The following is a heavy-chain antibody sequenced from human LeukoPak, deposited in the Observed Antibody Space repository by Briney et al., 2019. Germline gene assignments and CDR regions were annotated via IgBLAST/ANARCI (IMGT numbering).Heavy chain of an antibody. CDR3: ARGRQDVTMIVVVMTAVSYYLDV. Sequence: PSETLSLTCAVYGGSFSGYYWTWIRQTPEKGLEWIGEMNPSGSTNYNPSLKSRVTISVDTSKNQFSLELSSVTAAGTAVYCCARGRQDVTMIVVVMTAVSYYLDVWGKGTTVTVS. V-gene: IGHV4-34*01. J-gene: IGHJ6*03. CDR2: MNPSGST. D-gene: IGHD3-22*01. CDR1: GGSFSGYY.